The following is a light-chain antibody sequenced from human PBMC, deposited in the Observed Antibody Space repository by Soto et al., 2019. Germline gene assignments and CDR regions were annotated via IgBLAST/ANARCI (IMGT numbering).Light chain of an antibody. Sequence: DIPMTQSPSSLSASVGDRVTITCQSSQAMSNYVNWYQQKPGKAPKLLIYDASTLETGGPSRFNGRGSGTDFTFTISRLQPEDIATYYCQQYDNLPSTFGGGTQVEIK. J-gene: IGKJ4*01. V-gene: IGKV1-33*01. CDR3: QQYDNLPST. CDR1: QAMSNY. CDR2: DAS.